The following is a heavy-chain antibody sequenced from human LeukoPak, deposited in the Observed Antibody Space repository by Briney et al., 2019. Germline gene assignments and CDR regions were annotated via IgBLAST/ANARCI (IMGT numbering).Heavy chain of an antibody. V-gene: IGHV1-18*01. CDR3: ARDEGGRLRYFDWLSTHYYYYGMDV. Sequence: ASVKVSCKASGYTFTSYGISWVRQAPGQGLEWMGWISAYNGNTNYAQKLQGRVTMTTDTSTSTAYMELRSLRSVDTAVYYCARDEGGRLRYFDWLSTHYYYYGMDVWGQGTTVTVSS. J-gene: IGHJ6*02. CDR1: GYTFTSYG. CDR2: ISAYNGNT. D-gene: IGHD3-9*01.